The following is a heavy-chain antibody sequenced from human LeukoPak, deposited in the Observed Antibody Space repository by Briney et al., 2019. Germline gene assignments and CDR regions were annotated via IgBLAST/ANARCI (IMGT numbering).Heavy chain of an antibody. CDR1: GFTFSSYW. V-gene: IGHV3-74*01. CDR3: AGGYSSGWYGIDY. J-gene: IGHJ4*02. CDR2: IKNDGSST. Sequence: GGSLRLSCAASGFTFSSYWMHWVRQAPGKGLVWVSRIKNDGSSTYYADSVKGRFTISRDNAKNTLYLQMNSLRAEDTAVYYCAGGYSSGWYGIDYWGQGTLVTVSS. D-gene: IGHD6-19*01.